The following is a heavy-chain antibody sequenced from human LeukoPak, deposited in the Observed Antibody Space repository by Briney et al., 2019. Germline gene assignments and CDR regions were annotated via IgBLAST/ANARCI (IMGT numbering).Heavy chain of an antibody. J-gene: IGHJ4*02. D-gene: IGHD6-19*01. CDR3: ASGWYYLDH. V-gene: IGHV4-39*07. Sequence: SETLSLTCTVSGGSISSSSYYWGWIRQPPGKGLEWIGSIYYSGNTYYNPSLKSRVTISIDTSKNQFSLKLSSVTAADTAVYYCASGWYYLDHWGQGTLVTVSS. CDR1: GGSISSSSYY. CDR2: IYYSGNT.